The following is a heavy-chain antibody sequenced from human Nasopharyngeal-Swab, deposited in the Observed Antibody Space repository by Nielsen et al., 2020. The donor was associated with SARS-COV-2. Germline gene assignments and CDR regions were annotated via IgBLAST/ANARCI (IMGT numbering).Heavy chain of an antibody. D-gene: IGHD4-11*01. CDR2: IWYDGSNK. CDR3: ARDRDDCSNSYYFDC. V-gene: IGHV3-33*01. Sequence: WIRQPPGKGLEWVAVIWYDGSNKYYADSVKGRFTISRDNSKNTLYLQMNSLRAEDTAVYYCARDRDDCSNSYYFDCWGQGTLVTVSS. J-gene: IGHJ4*02.